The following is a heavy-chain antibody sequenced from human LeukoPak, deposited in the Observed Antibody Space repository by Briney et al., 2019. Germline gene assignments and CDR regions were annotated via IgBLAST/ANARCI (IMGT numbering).Heavy chain of an antibody. CDR3: ARQPPSTVTTEVEFSIGWFDP. Sequence: GESLKISCKGSGYSFTSYWIGWVRQMPGKGLEWMGIIYPGDSDTRYSPSFQGQVTISADKPISTAYLQWSSLKASDTAMYYCARQPPSTVTTEVEFSIGWFDPWGQGTLVTVSS. J-gene: IGHJ5*02. V-gene: IGHV5-51*01. CDR2: IYPGDSDT. CDR1: GYSFTSYW. D-gene: IGHD4-17*01.